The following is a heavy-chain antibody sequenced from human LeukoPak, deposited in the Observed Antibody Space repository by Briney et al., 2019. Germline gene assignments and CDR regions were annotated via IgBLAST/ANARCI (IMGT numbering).Heavy chain of an antibody. CDR3: ARGPTMKMDV. D-gene: IGHD3-22*01. J-gene: IGHJ6*04. CDR1: GFTFSSYG. V-gene: IGHV3-30*02. CDR2: IRYDGSNK. Sequence: PGGSLRLSCAASGFTFSSYGMHWVRQAPGKGLDWVSFIRYDGSNKYYADSVKGRFTISRDNSKNTLYLQMNSLRAEDTAVYYCARGPTMKMDVWGKGTTVTVSS.